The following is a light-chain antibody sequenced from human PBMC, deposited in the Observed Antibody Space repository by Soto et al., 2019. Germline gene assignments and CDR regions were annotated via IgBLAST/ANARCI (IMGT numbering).Light chain of an antibody. J-gene: IGKJ4*01. Sequence: DIRVTQHPSSLSASVGARVTITCRASQGIKNYLAWYQQKPGETPKLLIYAASTLESGIPPRFSGSGSGTDFTLTINNLQPEDVATYYCQRYYNAPFTFGGGTKVEIK. CDR1: QGIKNY. V-gene: IGKV1-27*01. CDR2: AAS. CDR3: QRYYNAPFT.